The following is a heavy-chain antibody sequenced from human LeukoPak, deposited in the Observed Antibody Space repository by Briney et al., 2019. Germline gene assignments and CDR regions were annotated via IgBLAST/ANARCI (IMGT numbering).Heavy chain of an antibody. Sequence: ASVKVSCKASGYTFTSYDINWVRQATGQGLEWMGWMNPNSGNTGYAQKFQGRVTMTRNTSISTAYMELSSLRAEDTAVYYCAKDAESGYYTLDDAFDIWGQGTMVTVSS. CDR1: GYTFTSYD. CDR2: MNPNSGNT. D-gene: IGHD3-3*01. J-gene: IGHJ3*02. V-gene: IGHV1-8*01. CDR3: AKDAESGYYTLDDAFDI.